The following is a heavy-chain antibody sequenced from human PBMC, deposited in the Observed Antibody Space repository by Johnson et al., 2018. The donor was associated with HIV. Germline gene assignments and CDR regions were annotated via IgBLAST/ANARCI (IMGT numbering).Heavy chain of an antibody. CDR1: GFTFHDYD. V-gene: IGHV3-20*04. Sequence: VQLVESGGGVVRPGGSLRLSCAASGFTFHDYDMTWVRQAPGTGLEWVSGINWNGGSTIFHADSVKGRFTTYRDIAKNTLYLQMNSMRAEDTAVYYCARDGRGLDAFDIWGQGTVVTVSS. J-gene: IGHJ3*02. CDR3: ARDGRGLDAFDI. D-gene: IGHD3/OR15-3a*01. CDR2: INWNGGSTI.